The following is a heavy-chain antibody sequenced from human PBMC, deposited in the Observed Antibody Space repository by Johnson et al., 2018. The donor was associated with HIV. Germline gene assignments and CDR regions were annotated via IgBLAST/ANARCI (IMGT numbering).Heavy chain of an antibody. J-gene: IGHJ3*02. Sequence: VQLVESGGGLVQPGRSLRLSCTASGFTFGDYAMSWFRQAPGKGLEWVGFIRGYTFGGTTEYAASVKGKFTISRDDSKNTAYLQMNSLKTEDTAVYYCTVHSGERTDHDAFDIWGQGTMVTVSS. CDR2: IRGYTFGGTT. CDR1: GFTFGDYA. CDR3: TVHSGERTDHDAFDI. D-gene: IGHD1-26*01. V-gene: IGHV3-49*03.